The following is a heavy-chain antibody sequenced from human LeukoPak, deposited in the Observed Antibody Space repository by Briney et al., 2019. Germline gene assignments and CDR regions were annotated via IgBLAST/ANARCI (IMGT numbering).Heavy chain of an antibody. CDR1: GYTFTGYY. J-gene: IGHJ4*02. CDR2: INPNSGGT. CDR3: ARDARRGYCGGDCDLGF. D-gene: IGHD2-21*02. V-gene: IGHV1-2*04. Sequence: GASVKVSCKASGYTFTGYYMHWVRQAPGQGLEWMGWINPNSGGTNYAQKFQGWVTMTRDTSISTAYMELSRLRSDDTAVYYCARDARRGYCGGDCDLGFWGQGTLVTVSS.